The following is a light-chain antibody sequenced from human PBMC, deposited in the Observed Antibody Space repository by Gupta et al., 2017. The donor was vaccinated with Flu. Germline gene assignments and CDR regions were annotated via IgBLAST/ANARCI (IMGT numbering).Light chain of an antibody. Sequence: SSSNIGINYVPWYQHFPRTAPKLLIFDNDKHPSGIPDRFSGSKSGTSATLDITGLQAGDEADYYCGTWDSGLRAGVFGGGTELTVL. CDR3: GTWDSGLRAGV. V-gene: IGLV1-51*01. CDR1: SSNIGINY. J-gene: IGLJ3*02. CDR2: DND.